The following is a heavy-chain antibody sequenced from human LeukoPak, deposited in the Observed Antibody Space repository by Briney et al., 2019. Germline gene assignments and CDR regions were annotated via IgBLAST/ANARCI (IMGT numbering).Heavy chain of an antibody. V-gene: IGHV1-2*02. CDR1: GYTFTGYY. CDR2: INPNSGGT. J-gene: IGHJ5*02. D-gene: IGHD3-10*01. CDR3: ARVPWFGYNWLDP. Sequence: ASVKVSCKASGYTFTGYYMHWVRQAPGQGLEWMGWINPNSGGTNYAQKFQGRVTMTRDTSISTAYMELSRLRSDDTAVYYCARVPWFGYNWLDPWGQGTLVTVSS.